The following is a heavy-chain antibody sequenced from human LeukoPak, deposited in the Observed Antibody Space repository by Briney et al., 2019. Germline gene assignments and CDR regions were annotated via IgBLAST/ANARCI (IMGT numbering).Heavy chain of an antibody. V-gene: IGHV3-23*01. CDR2: ISGSGGST. D-gene: IGHD3-9*01. CDR3: AREGADILTGSYNWFDP. J-gene: IGHJ5*02. Sequence: GGSLRLSCAASGFTFSSYAMTWIRQAPGKGLEWVSSISGSGGSTYYSDSVKGRFTISRDNSRNMLFLQMNSLRADDTAVYYCAREGADILTGSYNWFDPWGQGTLVTVSS. CDR1: GFTFSSYA.